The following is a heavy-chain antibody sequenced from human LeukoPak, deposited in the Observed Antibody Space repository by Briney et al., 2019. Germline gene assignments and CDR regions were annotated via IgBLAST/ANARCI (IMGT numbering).Heavy chain of an antibody. Sequence: SETLSLTCTVSGGSINSSSYYWGWIRQPPGKGLEWIGSLYYSGNTYYNPSLKSRVTISVHSSKNQFSLQLSSVTAADTAVYYCARDSIAALVDYWGQGTLVTVSS. CDR2: LYYSGNT. CDR3: ARDSIAALVDY. J-gene: IGHJ4*02. CDR1: GGSINSSSYY. D-gene: IGHD6-13*01. V-gene: IGHV4-39*07.